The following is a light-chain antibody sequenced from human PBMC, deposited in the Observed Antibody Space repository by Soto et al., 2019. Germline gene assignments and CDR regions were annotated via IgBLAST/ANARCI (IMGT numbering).Light chain of an antibody. Sequence: EIVLTQSPGTLSLSPWERATLSCRASQSVSSSYLAWYQQKPGQAPMLLIYVASSRATGIPDRFSGGGSGTDFTLTISRLEPEDFAVYYCQQYGTSPFTFGPGTKVDIK. J-gene: IGKJ3*01. CDR3: QQYGTSPFT. V-gene: IGKV3-20*01. CDR2: VAS. CDR1: QSVSSSY.